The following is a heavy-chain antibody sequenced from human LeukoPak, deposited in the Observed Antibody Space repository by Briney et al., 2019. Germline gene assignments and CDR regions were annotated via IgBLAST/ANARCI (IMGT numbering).Heavy chain of an antibody. D-gene: IGHD5-24*01. J-gene: IGHJ4*02. CDR2: IFYSGST. V-gene: IGHV4-39*07. Sequence: PSETLSLTCTVSGGSISTSNYYWGWIRQPPGKGLEWIGNIFYSGSTYYSPSLKSRVTISVDTSKNQFSLKLRSVTAADTAVYYCARENGYKYDYWGQGTLVTVSS. CDR1: GGSISTSNYY. CDR3: ARENGYKYDY.